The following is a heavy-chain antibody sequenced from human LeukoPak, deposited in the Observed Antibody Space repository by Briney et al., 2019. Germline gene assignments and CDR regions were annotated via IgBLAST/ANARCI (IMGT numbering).Heavy chain of an antibody. CDR1: GFTFSSYA. Sequence: PGGSLRLSCAASGFTFSSYAMSWVRQAAGKGLEWVSAISGSGGSTYYADSVKGRFTISRDNSKNTLYLQMNSLRAEDTAVYYCAKPEGEVVTPYDAFDIWGQGTMVTVSS. V-gene: IGHV3-23*01. J-gene: IGHJ3*02. D-gene: IGHD2-15*01. CDR3: AKPEGEVVTPYDAFDI. CDR2: ISGSGGST.